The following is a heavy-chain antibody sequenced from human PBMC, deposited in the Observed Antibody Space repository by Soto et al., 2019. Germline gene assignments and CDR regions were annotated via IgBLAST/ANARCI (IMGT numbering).Heavy chain of an antibody. Sequence: EVQLVESGGGLVQPGGSLRLSCAASGFTVSSNYMSWVRQAPGKGLEWVSVIYSGGSTYYADSVKGRFTISRDNSKNTRYLQMNSLRAEDTAVYYCARDGIYDILTGYYGYWGQGTLVTVSS. D-gene: IGHD3-9*01. CDR2: IYSGGST. J-gene: IGHJ4*02. V-gene: IGHV3-66*01. CDR1: GFTVSSNY. CDR3: ARDGIYDILTGYYGY.